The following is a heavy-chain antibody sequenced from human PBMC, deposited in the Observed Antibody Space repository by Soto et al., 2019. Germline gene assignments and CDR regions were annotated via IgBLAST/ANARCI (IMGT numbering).Heavy chain of an antibody. J-gene: IGHJ6*01. CDR3: TRGLLGGAPSYTFHGMDV. D-gene: IGHD1-26*01. V-gene: IGHV3-72*01. CDR1: GFTFSDHY. Sequence: EVQLVESGGGLVQPGGSLRLSCAASGFTFSDHYMDWVRQAPGKGLEWVARSRNRVNSHTTEYAASVKGRFTISRDESKSSLYQQRNSLKIEDTAVYYCTRGLLGGAPSYTFHGMDVWGQGTTVTVSS. CDR2: SRNRVNSHTT.